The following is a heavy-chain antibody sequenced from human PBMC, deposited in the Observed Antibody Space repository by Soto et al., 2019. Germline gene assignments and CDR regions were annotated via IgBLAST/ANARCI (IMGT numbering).Heavy chain of an antibody. Sequence: PSETLSLTCTASGGSINTFYWSWVRQPAGKGLEWIGRIFSSGSTSFNPSLESRVAMSVDTSKNHFSLNLSSVTAADMAVYYCTREQTSTVVTQWGQGTLVTVSS. CDR2: IFSSGST. CDR3: TREQTSTVVTQ. CDR1: GGSINTFY. D-gene: IGHD2-15*01. J-gene: IGHJ4*02. V-gene: IGHV4-4*07.